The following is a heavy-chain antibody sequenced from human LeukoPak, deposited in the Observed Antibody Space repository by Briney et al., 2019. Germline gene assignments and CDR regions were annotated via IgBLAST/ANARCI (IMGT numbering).Heavy chain of an antibody. D-gene: IGHD3-22*01. CDR3: ARDHYDSSGYPTGHYYYGMDV. J-gene: IGHJ6*02. V-gene: IGHV1-2*04. Sequence: ASVKVSCKASGYTFTGYYMHWVRQAPGQGLEWMGWINPNSGGTNYAQKFQGWVTMTRDTSISTAYMELSRLRSDDTAVYYCARDHYDSSGYPTGHYYYGMDVWGQGTTVTVSS. CDR2: INPNSGGT. CDR1: GYTFTGYY.